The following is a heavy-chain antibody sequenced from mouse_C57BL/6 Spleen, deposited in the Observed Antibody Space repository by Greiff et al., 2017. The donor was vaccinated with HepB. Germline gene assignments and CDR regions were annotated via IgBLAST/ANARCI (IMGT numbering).Heavy chain of an antibody. Sequence: VQLQQSGPGLVQPSQSLSITCTVSGFSLTSYGVHWVRQSPGKGLEWLGVIWSGGSTDYNAAFISRLSISKDNSKSQVFFKMNSLQADDTAIYYCARNEDYGSSYAAYWGQGTLGTVSA. CDR3: ARNEDYGSSYAAY. D-gene: IGHD1-1*01. CDR2: IWSGGST. CDR1: GFSLTSYG. J-gene: IGHJ3*01. V-gene: IGHV2-2*01.